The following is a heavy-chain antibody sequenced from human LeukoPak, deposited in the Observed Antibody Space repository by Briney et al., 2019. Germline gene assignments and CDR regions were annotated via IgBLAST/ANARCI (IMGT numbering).Heavy chain of an antibody. Sequence: SETLSLTCAVYGGSFSNYYWTWIRLTPGRGLEWIGEISHTGDIVNYKPSLRSRVTISVDSSKKQFSLKLTSVTAADTGVYYCARVPDITARLCDTWGPGTLVTISS. CDR3: ARVPDITARLCDT. J-gene: IGHJ5*02. CDR1: GGSFSNYY. CDR2: ISHTGDI. D-gene: IGHD1-1*01. V-gene: IGHV4-34*01.